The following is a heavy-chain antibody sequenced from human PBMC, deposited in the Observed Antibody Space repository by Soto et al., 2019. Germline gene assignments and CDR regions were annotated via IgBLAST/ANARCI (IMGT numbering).Heavy chain of an antibody. CDR3: ARDSPPVDY. J-gene: IGHJ4*02. Sequence: SETLSLTCTVSGGSISSGDYYWSWIRQPPGKGLEWIGYIYYSGSTYYNPSLKSRVAVSVDTSKNQFSLNLNSVTAADTAVYYCARDSPPVDYWGQGTLVTVSS. V-gene: IGHV4-30-4*01. CDR1: GGSISSGDYY. CDR2: IYYSGST.